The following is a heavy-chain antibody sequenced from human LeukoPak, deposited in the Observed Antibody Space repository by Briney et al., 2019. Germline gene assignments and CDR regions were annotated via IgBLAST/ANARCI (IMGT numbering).Heavy chain of an antibody. J-gene: IGHJ4*02. CDR1: GYTFTSYG. Sequence: ASVKVSCKASGYTFTSYGISWVRQAPGQGLEWMGWISPYSGNTNYAQKLQGRVTVTTDTSTSTAYMELRSLRSDDTAVYYCARGPWDYYDSSGYYDYWGQGTLVTVSS. CDR3: ARGPWDYYDSSGYYDY. V-gene: IGHV1-18*01. D-gene: IGHD3-22*01. CDR2: ISPYSGNT.